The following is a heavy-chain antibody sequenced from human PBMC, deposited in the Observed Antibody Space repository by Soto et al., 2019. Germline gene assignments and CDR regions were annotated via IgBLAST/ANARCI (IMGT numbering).Heavy chain of an antibody. Sequence: GGSLRLSCAASGFTFSSHAMSWVRQAPGKGLEWVSSISGSGGSTYYADSVKGRFTISRDNSKNTLYLQMNSLRAEDTAVYYCAKDTDKNCTSARCYALNFYGMDVWGQGTTVTVSS. J-gene: IGHJ6*02. D-gene: IGHD2-2*01. CDR3: AKDTDKNCTSARCYALNFYGMDV. CDR2: ISGSGGST. V-gene: IGHV3-23*01. CDR1: GFTFSSHA.